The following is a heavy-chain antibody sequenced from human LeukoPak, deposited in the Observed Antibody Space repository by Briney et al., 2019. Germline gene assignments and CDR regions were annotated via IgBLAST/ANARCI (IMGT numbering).Heavy chain of an antibody. J-gene: IGHJ4*02. CDR2: ISGSGGST. V-gene: IGHV3-23*01. D-gene: IGHD3-22*01. CDR1: GFTFSSYA. Sequence: TGGSLRLSCAASGFTFSSYAMSWVRQAPGKGLEWVSAISGSGGSTYYADSVKGRFTISRDNSKNTLYLQMNSLRAEDTAVYYCAKGRPFSEYYYDSSGYFANPDYWGQGTLVTVSS. CDR3: AKGRPFSEYYYDSSGYFANPDY.